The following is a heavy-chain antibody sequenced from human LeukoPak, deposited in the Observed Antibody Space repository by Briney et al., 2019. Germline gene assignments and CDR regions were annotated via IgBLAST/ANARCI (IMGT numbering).Heavy chain of an antibody. J-gene: IGHJ3*02. CDR1: GFNFRTYW. CDR3: ARGTWDGDRTFDI. V-gene: IGHV3-48*02. Sequence: GGSLRLSCAASGFNFRTYWMNWVRQAPGKGLEWISYISGTSSIIYYTPSVKGRFTISRDNGKSSLYLQMNSLRDDDTAVYFCARGTWDGDRTFDIWGQGAMVTVSS. D-gene: IGHD5-24*01. CDR2: ISGTSSII.